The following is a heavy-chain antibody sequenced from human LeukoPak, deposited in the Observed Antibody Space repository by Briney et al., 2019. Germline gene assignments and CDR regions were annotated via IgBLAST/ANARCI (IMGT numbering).Heavy chain of an antibody. Sequence: SETLSLTCTVSGGSISSSSYYWGWIRQPPGKGLEWIGSIYYSGSTYYNPSLKSRVTISVDTSKNQFSLKLSSVAAADTAVYYCARRGSGLGWFGPWGQGTLVTVSS. V-gene: IGHV4-39*01. D-gene: IGHD2-15*01. CDR3: ARRGSGLGWFGP. CDR2: IYYSGST. CDR1: GGSISSSSYY. J-gene: IGHJ5*02.